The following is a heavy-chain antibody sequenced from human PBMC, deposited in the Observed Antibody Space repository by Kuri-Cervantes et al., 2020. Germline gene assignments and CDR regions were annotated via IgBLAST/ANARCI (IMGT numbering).Heavy chain of an antibody. Sequence: LSLTCAVYGGSFSGYYWSWIRQAPGKGLEWVSYISSSGSTIYYADSVKGRFTISRDNAKNSLYLQMNSLRAEDTAVYYCARNIAAPYWGQGTLVTVSS. CDR1: GGSFSGYY. CDR2: ISSSGSTI. J-gene: IGHJ4*02. CDR3: ARNIAAPY. V-gene: IGHV3-11*01. D-gene: IGHD6-6*01.